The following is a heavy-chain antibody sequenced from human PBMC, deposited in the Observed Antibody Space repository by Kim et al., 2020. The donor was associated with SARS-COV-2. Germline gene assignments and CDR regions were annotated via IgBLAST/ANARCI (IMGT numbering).Heavy chain of an antibody. V-gene: IGHV3-33*01. J-gene: IGHJ4*02. D-gene: IGHD3-3*01. Sequence: KWYADSGQGRFTISRDNSKNTLYLQMNSLRAEDTAVYYCARDRWSGLFDYWGQGTLVTVSS. CDR3: ARDRWSGLFDY. CDR2: K.